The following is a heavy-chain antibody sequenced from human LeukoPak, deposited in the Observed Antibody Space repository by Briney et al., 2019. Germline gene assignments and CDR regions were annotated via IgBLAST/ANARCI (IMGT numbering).Heavy chain of an antibody. CDR3: ARDRDYFDY. CDR2: INHSGST. Sequence: ASETLSLTCAVYGGSFSGYYWSWIRQPPGKGLEWIGEINHSGSTNYNPSLKSRVTISVDTSKNQFSLKLSSVTAADTAVCYCARDRDYFDYWGQGTLVTVSS. D-gene: IGHD1-14*01. J-gene: IGHJ4*02. V-gene: IGHV4-34*01. CDR1: GGSFSGYY.